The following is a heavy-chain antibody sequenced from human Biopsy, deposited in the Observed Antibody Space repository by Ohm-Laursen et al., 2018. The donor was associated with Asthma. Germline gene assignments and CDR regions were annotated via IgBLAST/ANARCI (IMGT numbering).Heavy chain of an antibody. CDR1: GFTFSNYA. CDR3: AREGGADYYYYGMDV. Sequence: GSLRLSCSASGFTFSNYAMSWVRQAPGKGLEWVSSITGSGGFTYYADSVKGRFTISRDNAKNSLYLQMNSLRAEDTAVYYCAREGGADYYYYGMDVWGQGTTVAVSS. CDR2: ITGSGGFT. V-gene: IGHV3-23*01. D-gene: IGHD3-16*01. J-gene: IGHJ6*02.